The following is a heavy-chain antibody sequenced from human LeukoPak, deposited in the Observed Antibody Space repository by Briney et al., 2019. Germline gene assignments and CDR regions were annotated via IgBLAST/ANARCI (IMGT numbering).Heavy chain of an antibody. D-gene: IGHD3-16*01. Sequence: PGGSLRLSCAASGFTFSIYAMNWVRQAPGKGLEWVSGITASGGNIYYADSVKGRFTISRDNSKNTLYLQMNSLRAEDTAVYYCAKGKINHDGAVEIWGQGTTVTVSS. CDR3: AKGKINHDGAVEI. J-gene: IGHJ3*02. CDR2: ITASGGNI. V-gene: IGHV3-23*01. CDR1: GFTFSIYA.